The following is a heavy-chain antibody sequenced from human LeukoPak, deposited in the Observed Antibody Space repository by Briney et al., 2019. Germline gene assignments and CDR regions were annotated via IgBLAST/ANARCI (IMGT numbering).Heavy chain of an antibody. Sequence: ASVKVSCKASGGTFSSYAISWVRQASGQGLEWMGRIIPILGIANYAQKFQGRVTITADKSTSTAYMELSSLRSEDTAVYYCTTAQYSSGWYYFDYWGQGTLVTVSS. J-gene: IGHJ4*02. CDR1: GGTFSSYA. CDR2: IIPILGIA. V-gene: IGHV1-69*04. D-gene: IGHD6-19*01. CDR3: TTAQYSSGWYYFDY.